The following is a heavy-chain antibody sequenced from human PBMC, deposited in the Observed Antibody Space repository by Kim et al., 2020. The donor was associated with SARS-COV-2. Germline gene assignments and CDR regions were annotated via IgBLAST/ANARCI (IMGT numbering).Heavy chain of an antibody. D-gene: IGHD3-10*01. CDR3: AKDGYYYGSGSSFEPDY. V-gene: IGHV3-30*18. Sequence: GGSLRLSCAASGFTFSSYGMHWVRQAPGKGLEWVAVISYDGSNKYYADSVKGRFTISRDNSKNTLYLQMNSLRAEDTAVYYCAKDGYYYGSGSSFEPDYWGQGTLVTVSS. CDR2: ISYDGSNK. J-gene: IGHJ4*02. CDR1: GFTFSSYG.